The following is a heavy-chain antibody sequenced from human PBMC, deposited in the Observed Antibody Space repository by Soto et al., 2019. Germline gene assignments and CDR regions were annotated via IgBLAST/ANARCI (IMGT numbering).Heavy chain of an antibody. Sequence: SVKVSCKASGGTFSSYTISWVRQAPGQGLEWMGRIIPILGIANYAQKFQGRVTITADKSTSTAYMELSSLRSEDTAVYYCASDVKGKYSGLRDGKPPENWGQGTLVTVSS. CDR2: IIPILGIA. D-gene: IGHD5-12*01. CDR3: ASDVKGKYSGLRDGKPPEN. J-gene: IGHJ4*02. CDR1: GGTFSSYT. V-gene: IGHV1-69*02.